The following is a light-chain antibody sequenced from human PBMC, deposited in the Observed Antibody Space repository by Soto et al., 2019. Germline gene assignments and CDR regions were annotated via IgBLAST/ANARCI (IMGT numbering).Light chain of an antibody. CDR3: QKYKGAPRT. V-gene: IGKV1-27*01. Sequence: DIQMTQSPSSLSASVGDRVTITCRSSQGISNYLAWYQQKPGKVPKLLIYAASTLQSGVPSRFSGSGSGTDFTLTISRLQPEDAATYYCQKYKGAPRTFGQGTKVEIK. J-gene: IGKJ1*01. CDR2: AAS. CDR1: QGISNY.